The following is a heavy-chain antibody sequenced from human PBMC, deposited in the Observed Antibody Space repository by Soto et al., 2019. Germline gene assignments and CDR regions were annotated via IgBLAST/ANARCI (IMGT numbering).Heavy chain of an antibody. CDR3: AKDGGADGYFGDWLSP. V-gene: IGHV1-69*15. CDR1: GGTFSNYA. J-gene: IGHJ5*02. CDR2: IIPIFGTT. D-gene: IGHD5-12*01. Sequence: QVHLVQSGAEVKKPGSSVNVSCKASGGTFSNYAITWVRQAPGQGLEWVGRIIPIFGTTNVAQKFQGRVTNTADESTTTVSMELSGLRSDATAVYYCAKDGGADGYFGDWLSPWGQGTLVTVSS.